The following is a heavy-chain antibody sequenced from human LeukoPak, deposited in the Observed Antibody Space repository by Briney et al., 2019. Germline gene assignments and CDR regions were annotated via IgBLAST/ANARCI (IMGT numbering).Heavy chain of an antibody. Sequence: ASVKVSCKASGYTFTGYYMHWVRQAPGQGPEWMGWIFPNSGDTHYAQKFQGRVSMTRDTSISTAYMELNRLTSDDTAIYYRARAEGSGYYQGRDYWGQGTLVTVSS. J-gene: IGHJ4*02. CDR2: IFPNSGDT. CDR1: GYTFTGYY. CDR3: ARAEGSGYYQGRDY. V-gene: IGHV1-2*02. D-gene: IGHD3-22*01.